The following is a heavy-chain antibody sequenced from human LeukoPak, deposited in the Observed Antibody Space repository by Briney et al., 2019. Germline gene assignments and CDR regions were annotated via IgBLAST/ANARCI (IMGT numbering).Heavy chain of an antibody. D-gene: IGHD1-14*01. Sequence: PGGSLRLSCAASGFTFSSYAMSWVRQAPGEGLEWVSAISGSGGTTYYADSVKGRFTISRDNSKNTLYLQMNSLRAEDTAVYYCARGPTGYYGMDVWGQGTTVTVSS. CDR2: ISGSGGTT. J-gene: IGHJ6*02. CDR1: GFTFSSYA. V-gene: IGHV3-23*01. CDR3: ARGPTGYYGMDV.